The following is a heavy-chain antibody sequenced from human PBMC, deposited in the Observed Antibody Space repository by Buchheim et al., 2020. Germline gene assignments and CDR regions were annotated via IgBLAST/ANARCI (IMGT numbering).Heavy chain of an antibody. CDR3: AKGTAGTRGYYYYYGMDV. Sequence: QVQLVESGGGVVQPGRSLRLSCAASGFTFSSYGMHWVRQAPGKGLEWVAVISYDGSNKYYADSVKGRFTISRDNSKNTLSLKMNSLRAEDTAVYYCAKGTAGTRGYYYYYGMDVWGQGT. V-gene: IGHV3-30*18. D-gene: IGHD6-13*01. J-gene: IGHJ6*02. CDR2: ISYDGSNK. CDR1: GFTFSSYG.